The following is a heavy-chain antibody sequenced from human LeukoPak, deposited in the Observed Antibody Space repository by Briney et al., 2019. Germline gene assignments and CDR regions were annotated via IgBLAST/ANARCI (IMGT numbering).Heavy chain of an antibody. Sequence: SVKVSCKASGGTFSSYAISWVRQAPGQGLEWMGGIIPVFGTANYAQKFQGRVTITADKSTSTAYMELSSLRSENTAVYYCARDLVGSYYVYWGQGTLVTVSS. D-gene: IGHD1-26*01. CDR3: ARDLVGSYYVY. V-gene: IGHV1-69*06. CDR2: IIPVFGTA. CDR1: GGTFSSYA. J-gene: IGHJ4*02.